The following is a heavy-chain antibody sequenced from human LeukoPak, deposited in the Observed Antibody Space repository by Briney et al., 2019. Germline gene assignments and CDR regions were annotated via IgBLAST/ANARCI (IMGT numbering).Heavy chain of an antibody. Sequence: GGSLRLSCAASGFTFSSYAMHWVRQAPGKGLEWVAVISYDGSNKYYADSVKGRFTISRVNSKNTLYLQMNSLRAEDTAVYYCAKDPAVTGFHYYYYYMDVWGKGTTVTVSS. V-gene: IGHV3-30-3*01. CDR1: GFTFSSYA. D-gene: IGHD4-11*01. CDR3: AKDPAVTGFHYYYYYMDV. CDR2: ISYDGSNK. J-gene: IGHJ6*03.